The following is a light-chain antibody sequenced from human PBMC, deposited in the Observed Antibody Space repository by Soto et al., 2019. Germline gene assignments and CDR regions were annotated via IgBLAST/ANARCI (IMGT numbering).Light chain of an antibody. Sequence: EIVMMPSLATSSISQGERATVSCRASQSVSSNLAWYQQKPGQAPRLLIYGASTRATGIPARFSGSGSGTEFTLTISSLQSEDFAVYYCQQYNNWRALTFGGGTKVDIK. V-gene: IGKV3-15*01. CDR1: QSVSSN. J-gene: IGKJ4*01. CDR3: QQYNNWRALT. CDR2: GAS.